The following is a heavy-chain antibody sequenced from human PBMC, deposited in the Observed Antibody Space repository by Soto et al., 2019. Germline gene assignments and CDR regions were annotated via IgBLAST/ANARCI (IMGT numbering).Heavy chain of an antibody. V-gene: IGHV3-74*01. D-gene: IGHD3-10*01. CDR1: GFTFSNSW. CDR3: TGKLRSGGGY. CDR2: INSDGGDI. Sequence: EVRLVESGGGLVQPGGSLRLSCAASGFTFSNSWMHWVRQAPGKGLVWVSRINSDGGDISYADSVKGRFTISRDNAKNTLYLQMNSLTGEDTAVYFCTGKLRSGGGYWGQGTLVTVSS. J-gene: IGHJ4*02.